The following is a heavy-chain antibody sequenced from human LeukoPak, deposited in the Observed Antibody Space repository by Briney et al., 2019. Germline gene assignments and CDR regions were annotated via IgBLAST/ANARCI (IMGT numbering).Heavy chain of an antibody. CDR2: IYYSGST. Sequence: SETLSLTCTVSGGSISNYWSWIRQPPGKGLEWIGYIYYSGSTNYNPSLKSRVTISADTSKKQFSLKLTSVTTADTAVYYCAGEDYFDSSGYASWRFDIWGQGTMVTVSS. CDR3: AGEDYFDSSGYASWRFDI. D-gene: IGHD3-22*01. V-gene: IGHV4-59*01. CDR1: GGSISNY. J-gene: IGHJ3*02.